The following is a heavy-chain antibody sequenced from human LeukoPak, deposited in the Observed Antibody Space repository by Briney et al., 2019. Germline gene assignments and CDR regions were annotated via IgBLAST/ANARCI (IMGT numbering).Heavy chain of an antibody. CDR2: INHSGST. V-gene: IGHV4-34*01. CDR3: ASDPVQPAAVLGY. J-gene: IGHJ4*02. CDR1: GGSFNGYY. D-gene: IGHD2-2*01. Sequence: PSETLSLTCAVYGGSFNGYYWRWLRQPPGKGLEWIGEINHSGSTNYNPSLKSRVTISVDTSKNQFSLKLSSVTAADTAVYYCASDPVQPAAVLGYWGQGTLVTVSS.